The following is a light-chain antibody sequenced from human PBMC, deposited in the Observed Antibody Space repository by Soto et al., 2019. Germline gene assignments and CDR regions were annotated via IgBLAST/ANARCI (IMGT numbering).Light chain of an antibody. J-gene: IGKJ1*01. CDR1: QSLTRN. CDR3: QQHDTSLTWT. V-gene: IGKV3-20*01. CDR2: GAS. Sequence: EIVLTRSRSTLWLGPGEIATLSCRASQSLTRNLAWYQQKPGQAPRLLIYGASKRATGIPDRFSGSGSGTEFTLTISRLEPEDFAIFYCQQHDTSLTWTFGQGTKVDIK.